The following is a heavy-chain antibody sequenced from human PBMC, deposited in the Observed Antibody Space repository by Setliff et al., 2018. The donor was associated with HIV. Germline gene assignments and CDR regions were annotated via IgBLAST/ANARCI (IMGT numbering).Heavy chain of an antibody. Sequence: SETLSLTCAVYGGSFSAYHWTWIRQPPGRGLEWIGEISHSGSTNYNPSLKSRVTLSIDTSKNQFSLKLTSVTAADTAVYYCVRSYPSRGPLPEDYWSQGTLVTVSS. CDR2: ISHSGST. CDR3: VRSYPSRGPLPEDY. J-gene: IGHJ4*02. CDR1: GGSFSAYH. V-gene: IGHV4-34*01. D-gene: IGHD5-12*01.